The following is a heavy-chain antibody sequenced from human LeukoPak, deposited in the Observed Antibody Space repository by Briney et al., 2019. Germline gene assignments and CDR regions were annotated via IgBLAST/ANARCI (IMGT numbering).Heavy chain of an antibody. CDR1: GFTFSSYS. J-gene: IGHJ4*02. CDR3: ARDLGIWYGSGYYFDY. V-gene: IGHV3-21*01. Sequence: GGSLRLSCAASGFTFSSYSMNWVRQAPGKGLEWVSSISSSSSYIYYADSVKGRFTISRDSAKNSLYLQMNSLRAEDTAVYYCARDLGIWYGSGYYFDYWGQGTLVTVSS. CDR2: ISSSSSYI. D-gene: IGHD3-10*01.